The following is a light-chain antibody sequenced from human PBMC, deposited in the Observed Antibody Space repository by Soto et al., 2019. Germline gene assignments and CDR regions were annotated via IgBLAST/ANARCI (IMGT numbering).Light chain of an antibody. V-gene: IGLV1-51*01. CDR1: NSSIGNNC. J-gene: IGLJ1*01. Sequence: QSVLTQPPSASGTPGQTVTISCSGSNSSIGNNCVSWYQQLPGTAPKLLIYDNNKRPSEIPDRFSGSKSGTSATLGITGLQTGDEADYYCGTWDSSLSAGVFGTGTKVTV. CDR2: DNN. CDR3: GTWDSSLSAGV.